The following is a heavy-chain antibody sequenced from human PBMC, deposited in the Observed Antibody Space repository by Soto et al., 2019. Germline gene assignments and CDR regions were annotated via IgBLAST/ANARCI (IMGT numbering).Heavy chain of an antibody. CDR3: ARDRLRSAFYFDY. V-gene: IGHV3-48*01. J-gene: IGHJ4*02. D-gene: IGHD5-12*01. Sequence: HPGGSLRLSCAASGFTFSSYSMNWVRQAPGKGLEWVSYISSSSSTIYYADSVKGRFTISRDNAKNSLYLQMNSLRAEDTAVYYYARDRLRSAFYFDYWGQGTLVTVSS. CDR1: GFTFSSYS. CDR2: ISSSSSTI.